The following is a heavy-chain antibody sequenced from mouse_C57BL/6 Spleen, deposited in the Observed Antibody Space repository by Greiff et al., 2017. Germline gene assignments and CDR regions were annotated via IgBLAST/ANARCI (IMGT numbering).Heavy chain of an antibody. CDR3: TRGYGSRGAMDY. CDR1: GYTFTDYE. J-gene: IGHJ4*01. CDR2: IDPETGGT. D-gene: IGHD1-1*01. Sequence: VKLVESGAELVRPGASVTLSCKASGYTFTDYEMHWVKQTPVHGLEWIGAIDPETGGTAYNQKFKGKAILTADKSSSTAYMELRSLTSEDSAVYYCTRGYGSRGAMDYWGQGTSVTVSS. V-gene: IGHV1-15*01.